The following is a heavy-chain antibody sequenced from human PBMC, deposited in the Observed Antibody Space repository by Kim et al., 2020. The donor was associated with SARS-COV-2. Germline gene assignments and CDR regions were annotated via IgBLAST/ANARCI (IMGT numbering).Heavy chain of an antibody. CDR1: GFTFSDHY. Sequence: GGSLRLSCAASGFTFSDHYMDWVRQAPGKGLEWVGRSRNKANSYTTKYAASVKDRFTITRDESKNLLYVQMNSLTVDDTAVYYCTRGASGSGSSGALYYYYGMDVWGQGTSVTVSS. D-gene: IGHD3-10*01. CDR3: TRGASGSGSSGALYYYYGMDV. V-gene: IGHV3-72*01. CDR2: SRNKANSYTT. J-gene: IGHJ6*02.